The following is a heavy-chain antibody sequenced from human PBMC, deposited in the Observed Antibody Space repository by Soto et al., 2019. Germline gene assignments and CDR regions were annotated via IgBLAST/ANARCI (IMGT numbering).Heavy chain of an antibody. Sequence: GGSLRLSCSASGFIFSSYAMHWVRQAPGKGLEYVSAISNTGGSIFYTDSVKGRFTISRDNSKNTLYLQMSSLRVEDTAVYYCVKTTAQYYYDSWGQGTLVTVSS. CDR2: ISNTGGSI. J-gene: IGHJ4*02. CDR3: VKTTAQYYYDS. CDR1: GFIFSSYA. V-gene: IGHV3-64D*08.